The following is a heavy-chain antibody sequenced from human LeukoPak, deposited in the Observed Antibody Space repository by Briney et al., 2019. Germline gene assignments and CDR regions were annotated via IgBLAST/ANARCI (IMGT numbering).Heavy chain of an antibody. D-gene: IGHD5-12*01. CDR2: ISSSSSTI. V-gene: IGHV3-11*04. Sequence: GGSLRLSCAASGFTFSDYYMSWIRQAPGKGLEWVSYISSSSSTIYYADSEKGRFTISRDNAKNSLYLQMNSLRAEDTAVYYCARELKKIYSGYDVDAFDIWGQGTMVTVSS. CDR1: GFTFSDYY. J-gene: IGHJ3*02. CDR3: ARELKKIYSGYDVDAFDI.